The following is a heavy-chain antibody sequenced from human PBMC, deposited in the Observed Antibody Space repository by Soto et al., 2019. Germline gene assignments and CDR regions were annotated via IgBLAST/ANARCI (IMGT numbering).Heavy chain of an antibody. CDR3: ARTSAAGKYYYGMDV. J-gene: IGHJ6*02. CDR1: GYSFTSYW. V-gene: IGHV5-51*01. CDR2: IYPGDSDT. D-gene: IGHD6-13*01. Sequence: EVQLVQSGTEVKKPGESLKISCKGSGYSFTSYWIGWVRQMPGKGLEWMGIIYPGDSDTRYSPSFQGQVTISADKSISTAYLQWSSLKASDTAMYYCARTSAAGKYYYGMDVWGQGTTVTVSS.